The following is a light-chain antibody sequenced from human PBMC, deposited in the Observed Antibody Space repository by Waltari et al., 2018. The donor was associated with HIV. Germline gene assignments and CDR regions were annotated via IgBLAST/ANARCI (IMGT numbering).Light chain of an antibody. CDR3: QQYKSFSLT. CDR2: KTS. J-gene: IGKJ5*01. V-gene: IGKV1-5*03. CDR1: QNVDNW. Sequence: DIPMTQSPSTLSVSVGDRVIITCRSSQNVDNWLAWYQQRPGSAPKVLIYKTSTLQTGVPSRFSGSGSGTEFSLTISSLQPDDFATYYCQQYKSFSLTFGQGTRLEIK.